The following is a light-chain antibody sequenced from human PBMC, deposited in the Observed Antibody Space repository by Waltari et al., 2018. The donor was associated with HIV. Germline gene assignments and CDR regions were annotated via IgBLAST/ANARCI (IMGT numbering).Light chain of an antibody. V-gene: IGLV3-1*01. J-gene: IGLJ2*01. CDR2: QDS. Sequence: SFELTQPPSVSVSPGQTATITCSGDKLGNRYAYWYQQKPGQSPVLVIHQDSKRPSGIPDRFSGSNSGNTAMLTISGTQATDEADYYCQAWDRSTYVVFGGGTKVTVL. CDR3: QAWDRSTYVV. CDR1: KLGNRY.